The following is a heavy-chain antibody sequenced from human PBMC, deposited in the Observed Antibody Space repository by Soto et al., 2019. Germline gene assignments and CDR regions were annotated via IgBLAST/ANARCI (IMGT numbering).Heavy chain of an antibody. CDR3: ARAYGGDAEYFQH. Sequence: SETLSLTCAVYGGSFSGYYWSWIRQPPGKGLEWIGEINHSGSTNYNPSLKSRVTISVDTSKNQFSLKLSSVTAADTAVYYCARAYGGDAEYFQHWGQGTLVTVSS. CDR1: GGSFSGYY. D-gene: IGHD4-17*01. V-gene: IGHV4-34*01. J-gene: IGHJ1*01. CDR2: INHSGST.